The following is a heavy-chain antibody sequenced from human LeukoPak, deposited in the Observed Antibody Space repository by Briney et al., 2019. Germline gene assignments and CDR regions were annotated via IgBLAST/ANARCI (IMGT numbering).Heavy chain of an antibody. D-gene: IGHD3-10*01. CDR2: IRYDGSNK. CDR1: GFTFSSYG. J-gene: IGHJ3*02. V-gene: IGHV3-30*02. Sequence: GGSLRLSCAASGFTFSSYGMHWVRQAPGKGLEWVAFIRYDGSNKYYADSVKGRFTISRDNSKNTLYLQMNSLRAKDTAVYYCARGGEMVRGVITILGAFDIWGQGTMVTVSS. CDR3: ARGGEMVRGVITILGAFDI.